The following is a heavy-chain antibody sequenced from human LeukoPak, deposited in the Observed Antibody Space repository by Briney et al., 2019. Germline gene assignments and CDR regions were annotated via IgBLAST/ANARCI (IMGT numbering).Heavy chain of an antibody. CDR2: ISGFNGNA. D-gene: IGHD6-13*01. CDR1: GYSFTNCG. Sequence: ASVKFSCKASGYSFTNCGISWVLQATGQVIEWIEWISGFNGNANFAPKLQDRVTLTTDASTSTAYMELRSLRSDDTAVYYCARDERSAAAGSAYYLDSWGQGTLVTVSS. J-gene: IGHJ4*02. CDR3: ARDERSAAAGSAYYLDS. V-gene: IGHV1-18*01.